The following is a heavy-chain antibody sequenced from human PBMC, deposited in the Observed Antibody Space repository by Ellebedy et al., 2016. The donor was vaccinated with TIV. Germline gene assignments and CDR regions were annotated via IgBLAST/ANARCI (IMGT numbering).Heavy chain of an antibody. CDR1: GFTFSSYA. CDR3: AKVATVNYYGMDV. V-gene: IGHV3-23*01. Sequence: GGSLRLSXAASGFTFSSYAMSWVRQAPGKGLEWVSAISGSGGSTYYADSVKGRFTISRDNSKNTLYLQMNSLRAEDMAVYYCAKVATVNYYGMDVWGQGTTVTVSS. CDR2: ISGSGGST. J-gene: IGHJ6*02. D-gene: IGHD4-17*01.